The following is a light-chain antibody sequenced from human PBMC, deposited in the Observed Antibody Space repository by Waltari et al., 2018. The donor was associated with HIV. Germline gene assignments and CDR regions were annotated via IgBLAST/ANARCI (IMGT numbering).Light chain of an antibody. CDR3: SSFSSSTSPYV. CDR2: GVS. Sequence: QSALTQPASVSGSPGQSITISCNGTTRDVGGYNYVSWYQQNPGKAPNLMIYGVSNRPSGVSNRFSASKSGNTASLTISGLQTEDEADYYCSSFSSSTSPYVFGTGTKVTVL. J-gene: IGLJ1*01. CDR1: TRDVGGYNY. V-gene: IGLV2-14*01.